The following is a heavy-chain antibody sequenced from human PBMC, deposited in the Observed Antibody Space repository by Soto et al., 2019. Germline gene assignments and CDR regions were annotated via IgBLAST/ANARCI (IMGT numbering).Heavy chain of an antibody. CDR3: ARDTDGLHY. CDR2: INTDGSII. CDR1: GIVYSDGN. J-gene: IGHJ4*02. V-gene: IGHV3-74*01. Sequence: SGGSVRQSGVAAGIVYSDGNLHWVRQAPGKGLVWVSRINTDGSIIDYADSVKGRFTVSRDNAKNTLYLQMNSLRADDTAVYYCARDTDGLHYWGQGTLVTVSS.